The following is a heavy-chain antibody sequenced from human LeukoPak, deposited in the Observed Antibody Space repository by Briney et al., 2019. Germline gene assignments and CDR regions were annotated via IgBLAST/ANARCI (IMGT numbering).Heavy chain of an antibody. CDR2: INHSGST. Sequence: PSETLSLTCTVSGGSISSGGYYWSWIRQPPGKGLEWIGEINHSGSTNYNPSLKSRVTISVDTSKNQFSLKLSSVTAADTAVYYCASLPDLGYCSGGSCYSGNYWGQGTLVTVSS. CDR3: ASLPDLGYCSGGSCYSGNY. CDR1: GGSISSGGYY. V-gene: IGHV4-39*07. D-gene: IGHD2-15*01. J-gene: IGHJ4*02.